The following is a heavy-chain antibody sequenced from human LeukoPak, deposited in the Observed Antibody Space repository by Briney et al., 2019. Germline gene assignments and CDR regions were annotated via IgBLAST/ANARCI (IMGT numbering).Heavy chain of an antibody. V-gene: IGHV3-33*01. CDR2: IWYDGRNK. CDR3: ARERRYYDILSGYSNYHYYGMDV. D-gene: IGHD3-9*01. Sequence: GPCLRLSRAPAGFTYSTYSMHWVRHAPGKGREWVAIIWYDGRNKYYVDSVKGRFTISRDNSKNTLYLQMNSLRAEDTAVYYCARERRYYDILSGYSNYHYYGMDVWGQGTTVTVSS. J-gene: IGHJ6*02. CDR1: GFTYSTYS.